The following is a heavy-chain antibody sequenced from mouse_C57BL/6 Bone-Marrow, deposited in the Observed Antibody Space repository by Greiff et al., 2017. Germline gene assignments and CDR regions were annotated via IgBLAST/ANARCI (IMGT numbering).Heavy chain of an antibody. CDR3: ARYPRWLLRYYAMDY. J-gene: IGHJ4*01. D-gene: IGHD2-3*01. V-gene: IGHV1-9*01. CDR1: GYTFTGYW. Sequence: QVQLQQSGAELMKPGASVTLSCKATGYTFTGYWIEWVKQRPGHGLEWIGEILPGSGSTNYNEKFKGKATFTADTSSNTAYLQLSSLTTEDSAIYYCARYPRWLLRYYAMDYWGQGTSVTGSS. CDR2: ILPGSGST.